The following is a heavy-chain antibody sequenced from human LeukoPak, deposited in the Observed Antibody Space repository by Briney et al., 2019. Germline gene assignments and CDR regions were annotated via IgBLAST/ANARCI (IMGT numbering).Heavy chain of an antibody. CDR3: IRDLGLSHAYGAFDV. CDR2: IGKDGDT. J-gene: IGHJ3*01. V-gene: IGHV3-13*01. CDR1: GFTFSYYD. Sequence: GGSLRLSCAASGFTFSYYDMHWVRQVSGKSLEWVSGIGKDGDTYYPGSVKGRFTISRENTQNSLYLQMNSLRAEDTAVYYCIRDLGLSHAYGAFDVWGQGQWSPSLQ. D-gene: IGHD3-16*01.